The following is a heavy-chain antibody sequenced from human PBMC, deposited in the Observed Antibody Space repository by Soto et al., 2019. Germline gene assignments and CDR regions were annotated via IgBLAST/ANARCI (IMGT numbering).Heavy chain of an antibody. V-gene: IGHV3-15*01. J-gene: IGHJ4*02. Sequence: EVQLVESGGGLVKPGGSLRLSCAASGFTFSNAWMSWVRQAPGKGLEWVGRIKSKTDGGTTDYAAPVKGRFTISRDDSKNTLHLQMNILKTEDTAVYYCTTYDSGDFLPFDYWGQGTLVTVSS. D-gene: IGHD4-17*01. CDR3: TTYDSGDFLPFDY. CDR2: IKSKTDGGTT. CDR1: GFTFSNAW.